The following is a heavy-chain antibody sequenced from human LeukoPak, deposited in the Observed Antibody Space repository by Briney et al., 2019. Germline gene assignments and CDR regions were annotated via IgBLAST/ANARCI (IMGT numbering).Heavy chain of an antibody. D-gene: IGHD4-17*01. J-gene: IGHJ1*01. CDR2: IYYSGTT. CDR1: GVSATSEGYY. CDR3: ARRRPNYDDYEH. Sequence: SETLSDTCTVPGVSATSEGYYWGWIRQPPGKGLESIGYIYYSGTTNYNPSLQSRVTMSVDTSKNQFSLKLSSVTAADTAVYYGARRRPNYDDYEHWGQGTLVTVSS. V-gene: IGHV4-61*08.